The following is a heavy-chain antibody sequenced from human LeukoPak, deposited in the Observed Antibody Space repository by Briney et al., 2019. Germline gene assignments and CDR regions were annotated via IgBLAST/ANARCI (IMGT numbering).Heavy chain of an antibody. D-gene: IGHD3-22*01. CDR3: ARASYDNSLRIDDY. CDR1: GYTFTDYY. J-gene: IGHJ4*02. CDR2: INPYSGDT. Sequence: ASVKVSCKASGYTFTDYYMHWVRQAPGQGLEWMGWINPYSGDTNYAQRFQGRATMTRDTSISTAYMELSGLRSDDTAVYHCARASYDNSLRIDDYWGQGILVTVSS. V-gene: IGHV1-2*02.